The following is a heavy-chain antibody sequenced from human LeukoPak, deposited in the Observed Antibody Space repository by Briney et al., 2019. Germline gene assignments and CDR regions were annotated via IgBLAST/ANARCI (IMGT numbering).Heavy chain of an antibody. CDR3: AQERRYYYYYMDV. Sequence: SETLSLTCTVSGGSISSSSYYWGWIRQPPGKGLEWIGSIYYSGSTYYNPSLKSRVTISVDTSKNQFSLKLSSVTAADTAVYYCAQERRYYYYYMDVWGKGTAVTVSS. D-gene: IGHD1-1*01. V-gene: IGHV4-39*01. CDR1: GGSISSSSYY. J-gene: IGHJ6*03. CDR2: IYYSGST.